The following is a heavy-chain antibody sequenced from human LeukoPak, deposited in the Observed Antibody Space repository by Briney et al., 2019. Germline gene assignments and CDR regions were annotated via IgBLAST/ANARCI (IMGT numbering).Heavy chain of an antibody. V-gene: IGHV1-69*13. J-gene: IGHJ4*02. Sequence: ASVKVSCKASGYTFTSYYMHWVRQAPGQGLEWMGGIIPIFGTANYAQKFQGRVTITADESTSTAYMELSSLRSEDTAVYYCARNPAAGRYYFDYWSQGTLVTVSS. CDR3: ARNPAAGRYYFDY. CDR2: IIPIFGTA. CDR1: GYTFTSYY. D-gene: IGHD6-13*01.